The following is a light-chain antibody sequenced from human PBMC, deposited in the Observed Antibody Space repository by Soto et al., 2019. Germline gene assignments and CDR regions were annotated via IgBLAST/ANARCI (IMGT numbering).Light chain of an antibody. Sequence: QSALTQPASVSGSPGQSITISCTGTSSDVGANIFVSWYQQHPGKVPKLMIYTVSSRPPGVSQRFSGSKSGNTASLTISGLQAEDEADYYCSSFTTDSTYVFGTGTKVTVL. CDR3: SSFTTDSTYV. CDR1: SSDVGANIF. J-gene: IGLJ1*01. CDR2: TVS. V-gene: IGLV2-14*01.